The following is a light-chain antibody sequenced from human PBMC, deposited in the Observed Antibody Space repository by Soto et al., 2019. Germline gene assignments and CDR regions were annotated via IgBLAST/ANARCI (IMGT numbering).Light chain of an antibody. Sequence: EIQVAQSPSAVCGSGGERGARRWRESQSISTYLNWYQQKPGKAPKLLIYGASSLQSGVTSRFSGSGSGRARNLTISSLPTEHFGTYSCKQSFRTPRTFGQGTKVDI. CDR2: GAS. J-gene: IGKJ1*01. V-gene: IGKV1-39*01. CDR3: KQSFRTPRT. CDR1: QSISTY.